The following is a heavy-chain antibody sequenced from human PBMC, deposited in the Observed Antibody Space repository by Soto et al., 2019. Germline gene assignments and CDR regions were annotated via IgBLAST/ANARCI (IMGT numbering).Heavy chain of an antibody. V-gene: IGHV5-51*01. J-gene: IGHJ6*02. CDR3: ARLDTAIDSYYYGMDV. Sequence: GESLKISCKGSGYSFTSYWIGWVRQMPGKGLEWMGIIYPGDSDTRYSPSFQGQVTISADKSISTAYLQWSSLKASDTAMYYCARLDTAIDSYYYGMDVWGQGTTVTVSS. D-gene: IGHD5-18*01. CDR1: GYSFTSYW. CDR2: IYPGDSDT.